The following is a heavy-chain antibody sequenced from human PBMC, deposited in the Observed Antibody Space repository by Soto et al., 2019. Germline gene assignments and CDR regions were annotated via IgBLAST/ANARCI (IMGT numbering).Heavy chain of an antibody. J-gene: IGHJ3*02. D-gene: IGHD6-25*01. V-gene: IGHV3-74*01. Sequence: EVQLVESGGGLVQPGGSLRLSCAASGFTLSSHWMHWVRQAPGKGLVWVARIKTDGSSTSYADFVKGRFSISRDNARNTLSLQMNSLGAEDTAIYYCAREVAAPRQVDAFDIWGQGTKITVSS. CDR2: IKTDGSST. CDR1: GFTLSSHW. CDR3: AREVAAPRQVDAFDI.